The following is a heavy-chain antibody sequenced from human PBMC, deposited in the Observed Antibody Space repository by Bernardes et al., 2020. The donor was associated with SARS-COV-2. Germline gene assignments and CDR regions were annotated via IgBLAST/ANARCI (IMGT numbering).Heavy chain of an antibody. J-gene: IGHJ4*02. V-gene: IGHV1-18*01. CDR2: ISAYNGYT. D-gene: IGHD2-15*01. Sequence: ASVKVSCKTSGYSFTAYVIIWVRQAPGQGLESMGWISAYNGYTNYVQKFQGRVTMTTDTSTSTASMELRSLSSDDTAVYYCARGLISDCSGGRCYPDYGDYFDHWGQGTLLTVSS. CDR3: ARGLISDCSGGRCYPDYGDYFDH. CDR1: GYSFTAYV.